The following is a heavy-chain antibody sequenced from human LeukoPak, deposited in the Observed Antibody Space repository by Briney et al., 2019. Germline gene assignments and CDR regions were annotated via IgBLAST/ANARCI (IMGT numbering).Heavy chain of an antibody. J-gene: IGHJ4*02. CDR1: GGSISSSSYY. CDR3: ARDLCSSTSCYIPVYYFDY. D-gene: IGHD2-2*02. Sequence: SETLSLTCTVSGGSISSSSYYWGWIRQPPGKGLEWIGSIYYSGSTYYNPSLKSRVTISVDTSKNQFSLKLSSVTAADTAVYYCARDLCSSTSCYIPVYYFDYWGQGTLVTVSS. V-gene: IGHV4-39*07. CDR2: IYYSGST.